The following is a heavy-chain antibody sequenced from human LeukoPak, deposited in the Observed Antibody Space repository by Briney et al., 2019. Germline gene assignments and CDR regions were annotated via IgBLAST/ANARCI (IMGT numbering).Heavy chain of an antibody. D-gene: IGHD2-15*01. J-gene: IGHJ6*04. CDR3: ARHGGSAAGLDV. Sequence: PSETLSLTCTVSGGSINSSTSYWGWIRQPPGQGLEWIGNIDYTGRRYYNPSLKSRVTISVDTSKTHFSLKLSSVTAADTAVYYCARHGGSAAGLDVWGKGTTVTISS. V-gene: IGHV4-39*01. CDR2: IDYTGRR. CDR1: GGSINSSTSY.